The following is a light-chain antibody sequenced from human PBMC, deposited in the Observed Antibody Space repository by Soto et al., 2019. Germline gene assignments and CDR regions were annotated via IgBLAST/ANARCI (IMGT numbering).Light chain of an antibody. V-gene: IGLV2-14*01. CDR1: SSDVGAYKY. CDR3: SSYTSRSALV. CDR2: EVS. J-gene: IGLJ3*02. Sequence: QSALTQPASVSGSPGQSITISCTGTSSDVGAYKYVSWYQQHPGKGPKVVIYEVSNRPLGVSDRFSGSKSGNTASLTISRLQPEDEADYYCSSYTSRSALVFGGGTKLTVL.